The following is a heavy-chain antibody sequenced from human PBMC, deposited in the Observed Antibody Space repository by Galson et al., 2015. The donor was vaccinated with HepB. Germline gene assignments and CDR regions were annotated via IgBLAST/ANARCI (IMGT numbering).Heavy chain of an antibody. CDR1: GFSLSTTGMS. Sequence: PALVKPTQTLTLTCSFSGFSLSTTGMSVSWVRQPPGKALEWLALIDWDDGKFYSTSLSSRLTISTDTSNNQVVLTMTNMRPVDSGTYFCARSMDHFDHWGQGTLVTVSS. V-gene: IGHV2-70*20. D-gene: IGHD2/OR15-2a*01. CDR2: IDWDDGK. J-gene: IGHJ4*02. CDR3: ARSMDHFDH.